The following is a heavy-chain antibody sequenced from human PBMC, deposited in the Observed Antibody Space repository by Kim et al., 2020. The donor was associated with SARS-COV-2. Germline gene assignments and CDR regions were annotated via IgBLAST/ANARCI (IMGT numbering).Heavy chain of an antibody. D-gene: IGHD4-4*01. CDR1: GFSFSSSA. J-gene: IGHJ1*01. CDR3: ARKRCNHNYEAQH. CDR2: INHNGNSR. Sequence: GGSLRLSCAASGFSFSSSAMSWVRQAPGKGLEWVASINHNGNSRFYADSVKGRFILSRDNSKNTLYLQMNSLTAEDAAVYYCARKRCNHNYEAQH. V-gene: IGHV3-23*01.